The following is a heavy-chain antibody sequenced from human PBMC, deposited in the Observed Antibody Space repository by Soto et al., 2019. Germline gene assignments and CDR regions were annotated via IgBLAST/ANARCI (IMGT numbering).Heavy chain of an antibody. J-gene: IGHJ4*02. CDR2: ISNDGNSE. CDR3: AKTITTVGVSSTGRGALLDN. D-gene: IGHD3-3*01. Sequence: QVQLVESGGGVVQPGRSLRLSCAASGFTFSAFGMHWVRQAPGKGLEWVAVISNDGNSEHYADSVKGRFTISRDNSKNTFYLQMNSLSVEDTAVYYRAKTITTVGVSSTGRGALLDNWGQGILVSVSS. CDR1: GFTFSAFG. V-gene: IGHV3-30*18.